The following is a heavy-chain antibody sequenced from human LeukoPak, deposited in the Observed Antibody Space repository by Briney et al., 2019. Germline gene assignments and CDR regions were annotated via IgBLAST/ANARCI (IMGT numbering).Heavy chain of an antibody. J-gene: IGHJ4*02. CDR3: ARLLRRDGYNPYFDY. V-gene: IGHV4-4*07. CDR2: IYTSGST. D-gene: IGHD5-24*01. Sequence: PSETLSLTCTVSGGSISSYYWSWIRQPAGKGLEWIGRIYTSGSTNYNPSLKGRVTISIDTSKNQFSLNLSSVTAADTAVYYCARLLRRDGYNPYFDYWGQGTLVTVSS. CDR1: GGSISSYY.